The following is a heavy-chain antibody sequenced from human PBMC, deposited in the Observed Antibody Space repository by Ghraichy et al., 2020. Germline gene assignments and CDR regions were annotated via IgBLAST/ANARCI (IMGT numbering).Heavy chain of an antibody. J-gene: IGHJ4*02. CDR3: ARVRWYPTYYFDY. Sequence: SQTLSLTCTVSGGSISSSSYYWGWIRQPPGKGLEWIGSIYYSGSTYYNPSLKSRVTISVDTSKNQFSLKLSSVTAADTAVYYCARVRWYPTYYFDYWGQGTLVTVSS. CDR2: IYYSGST. CDR1: GGSISSSSYY. V-gene: IGHV4-39*01. D-gene: IGHD4-23*01.